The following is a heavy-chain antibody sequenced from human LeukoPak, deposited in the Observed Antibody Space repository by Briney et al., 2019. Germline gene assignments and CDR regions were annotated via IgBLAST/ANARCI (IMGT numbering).Heavy chain of an antibody. CDR1: GGSFSGYY. D-gene: IGHD2-2*01. Sequence: SETLSLTCAVYGGSFSGYYWSWIRQPPGKGLEWIGEINHSGSTNYNPSLKSRVTISVDTSKNQFSLKLSSVTAADTAVYYCASTYCSSTSCYPRTRRYFDYWGQGTLVTVSS. CDR2: INHSGST. J-gene: IGHJ4*02. CDR3: ASTYCSSTSCYPRTRRYFDY. V-gene: IGHV4-34*01.